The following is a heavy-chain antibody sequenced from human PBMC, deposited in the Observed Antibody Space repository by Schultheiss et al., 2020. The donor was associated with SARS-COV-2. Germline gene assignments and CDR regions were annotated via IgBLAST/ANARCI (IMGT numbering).Heavy chain of an antibody. CDR2: INHSGST. CDR1: GGSFSGYY. Sequence: SETLSLTCAVYGGSFSGYYWSWIRQPPGKGLEWIGEINHSGSTNYNPSLKSRVTILVDTSKNQFSLKLSSVTAADTAVYYCARTGGYSYGSGYWGQGTLVTVSS. CDR3: ARTGGYSYGSGY. J-gene: IGHJ4*02. V-gene: IGHV4-34*01. D-gene: IGHD5-18*01.